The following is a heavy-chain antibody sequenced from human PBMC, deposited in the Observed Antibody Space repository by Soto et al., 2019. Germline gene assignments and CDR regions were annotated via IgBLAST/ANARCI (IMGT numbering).Heavy chain of an antibody. CDR1: GFTFSSYV. Sequence: PGGSLRLSCAASGFTFSSYVMHWVRQAPGKGLEWVAVISYDGSNKYYADSVKGRFTISRDNSKNTLYLQMNSLRAEDTAVYYCAKVGYSSSWYKGGSAAFDICGQGKMVT. D-gene: IGHD6-13*01. CDR2: ISYDGSNK. V-gene: IGHV3-30*18. CDR3: AKVGYSSSWYKGGSAAFDI. J-gene: IGHJ3*02.